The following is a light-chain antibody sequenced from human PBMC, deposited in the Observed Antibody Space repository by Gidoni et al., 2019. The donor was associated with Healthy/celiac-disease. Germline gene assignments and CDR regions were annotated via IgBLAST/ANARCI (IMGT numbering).Light chain of an antibody. CDR1: QSVSSY. CDR3: RQRSNWPPLT. Sequence: DIVLTQPPATLSLSPGERATLSCRASQSVSSYLAWHQQKPGQAPRLLIFDASNRATGIPARFSGSGSWTDFTLTISSLEPADFAVYYCRQRSNWPPLTFGGGTKVEIK. J-gene: IGKJ4*01. V-gene: IGKV3-11*01. CDR2: DAS.